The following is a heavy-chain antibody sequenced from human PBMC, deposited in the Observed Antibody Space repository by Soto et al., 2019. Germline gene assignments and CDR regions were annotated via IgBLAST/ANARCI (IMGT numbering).Heavy chain of an antibody. J-gene: IGHJ5*02. CDR1: GGSISSYY. D-gene: IGHD2-21*01. CDR3: ARQPTTGDTDLWFDP. Sequence: PSETLSLTCTVSGGSISSYYWSWIRQPPGKGLEWIGYIYYSGSTYYNPSLASRVTVSFDTSKNEFSLKLRSVTAADTAVYYCARQPTTGDTDLWFDPWGQGTLVTVSS. V-gene: IGHV4-59*08. CDR2: IYYSGST.